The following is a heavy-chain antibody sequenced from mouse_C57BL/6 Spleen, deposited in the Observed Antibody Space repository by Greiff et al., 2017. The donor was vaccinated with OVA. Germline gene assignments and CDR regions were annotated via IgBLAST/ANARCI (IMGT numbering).Heavy chain of an antibody. CDR1: GYTFTGYW. V-gene: IGHV1-9*01. J-gene: IGHJ1*03. CDR2: ILPGSGST. D-gene: IGHD1-1*01. CDR3: ARSPLIAYRRYCDV. Sequence: QVQLQQSGAELMKPGASVKLSCKATGYTFTGYWIEWVKQRPGHGLEWLGEILPGSGSTHYNEKVKGKATFTADTSSHTAYMQLSSLTTEDSAIYYCARSPLIAYRRYCDVWGTGTTVTVSS.